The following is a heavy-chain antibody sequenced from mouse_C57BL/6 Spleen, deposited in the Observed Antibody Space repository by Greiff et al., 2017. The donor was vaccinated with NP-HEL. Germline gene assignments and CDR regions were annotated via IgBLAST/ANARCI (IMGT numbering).Heavy chain of an antibody. CDR1: GYTFTSYW. V-gene: IGHV1-55*01. CDR3: ARRAYYGSSLAWFAD. CDR2: IYPGSGST. Sequence: QVQLQQPGAELVKPGASVKMSCKASGYTFTSYWITWVKQRPGQGLEWIGDIYPGSGSTNYNEKFKSKATLTVDTSSSTAYMQLSSLTSEDSAVYYCARRAYYGSSLAWFADWGQGTLVTVSA. J-gene: IGHJ3*01. D-gene: IGHD1-1*01.